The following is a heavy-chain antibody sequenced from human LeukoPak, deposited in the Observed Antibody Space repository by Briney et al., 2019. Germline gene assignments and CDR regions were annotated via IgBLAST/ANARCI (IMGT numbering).Heavy chain of an antibody. D-gene: IGHD5/OR15-5a*01. CDR2: ITASGGTT. J-gene: IGHJ4*02. CDR1: GPTFSSYS. CDR3: AKMSGYVDY. Sequence: GGSLGLSCEGSGPTFSSYSMSWVRQAPGKGLEWVSGITASGGTTYYADSVTSRFTISRDNSKNTLYLQMNSLRAEDTGIYYCAKMSGYVDYWGQGTLVTASS. V-gene: IGHV3-23*01.